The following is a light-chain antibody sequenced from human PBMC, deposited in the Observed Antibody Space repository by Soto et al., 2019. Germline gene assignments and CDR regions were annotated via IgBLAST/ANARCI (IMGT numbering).Light chain of an antibody. Sequence: EIVLTQSPGTLSLSPGERATLSCRASQSVSNSYLAWYQQKPGQAPRLLIYDASSRATGIPDRFSGSGSGTDFPLTISRLEPKDFAVYYGQQYGSSPRTFGQGTKLEIK. CDR1: QSVSNSY. CDR3: QQYGSSPRT. CDR2: DAS. J-gene: IGKJ2*02. V-gene: IGKV3-20*01.